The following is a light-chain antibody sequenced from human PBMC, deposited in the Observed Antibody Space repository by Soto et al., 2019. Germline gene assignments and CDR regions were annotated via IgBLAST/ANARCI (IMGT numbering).Light chain of an antibody. J-gene: IGKJ4*01. CDR1: QSVSSSY. CDR2: GAS. CDR3: QHYGSLVLT. Sequence: EIALTQSPGTLSLSPGERATLSCRASQSVSSSYLAWYQQKPGQAPRLLIYGASSRATGIPDRFSGSGSGTEVTLTIIRLDPEDFAVYYCQHYGSLVLTFGGGTKVEIK. V-gene: IGKV3-20*01.